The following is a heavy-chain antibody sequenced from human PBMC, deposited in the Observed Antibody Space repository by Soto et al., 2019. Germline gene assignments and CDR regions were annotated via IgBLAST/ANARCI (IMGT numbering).Heavy chain of an antibody. J-gene: IGHJ4*02. CDR1: GFTFSSYA. V-gene: IGHV3-30-3*01. Sequence: GGSLRLSCAASGFTFSSYAMHWVRQAPGKGLEWVAVISYDGSNKYYADSVKGRFTISRDNSKNTLYLQMNSLRAEDTAVYYCARDVAAAGHRLFYWEIDYWGQGTLVTVSS. CDR3: ARDVAAAGHRLFYWEIDY. D-gene: IGHD6-13*01. CDR2: ISYDGSNK.